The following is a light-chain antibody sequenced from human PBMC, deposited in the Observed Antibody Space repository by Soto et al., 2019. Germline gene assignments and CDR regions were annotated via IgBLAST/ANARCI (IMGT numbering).Light chain of an antibody. J-gene: IGKJ4*01. CDR1: QDINSY. Sequence: DVQMTQSPSSLSASVGDRVTITCRASQDINSYLAWYQQKPGNAPKSLIYAASSLQTGVPSRFSRNESWTDFTLTINILQPEDSATYYCQQYNISPLTFGGGTKGEIK. CDR2: AAS. V-gene: IGKV1D-16*01. CDR3: QQYNISPLT.